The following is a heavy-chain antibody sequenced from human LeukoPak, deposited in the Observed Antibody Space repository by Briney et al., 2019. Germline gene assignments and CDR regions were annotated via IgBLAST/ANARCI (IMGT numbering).Heavy chain of an antibody. J-gene: IGHJ3*02. CDR3: ARNYDSSGYYYGRAFDI. V-gene: IGHV4-61*02. Sequence: SETLSLTCTVSGGSISSGSYYWSWIRQPAGKGLEWTGRIYTSGSTNYNPSFKSRVTISVDTSKNQFSLKLSSVTAADTAVYYCARNYDSSGYYYGRAFDIWGQGTMVTVSS. CDR1: GGSISSGSYY. D-gene: IGHD3-22*01. CDR2: IYTSGST.